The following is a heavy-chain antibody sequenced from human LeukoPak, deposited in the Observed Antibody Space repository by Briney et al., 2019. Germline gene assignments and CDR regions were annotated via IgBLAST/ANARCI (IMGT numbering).Heavy chain of an antibody. D-gene: IGHD2-2*01. J-gene: IGHJ6*02. V-gene: IGHV3-30*18. CDR2: ISYVGSND. Sequence: PGGSLRLSCAAPGVTFSSYGMNWFRQAPGKGLEWVAAISYVGSNDFYAYSVNGRFTISRDNSNNTLYLQMNSLRAEDTALYYCAKGQGLYAPLRNSGMHVWGQGTTVTVSS. CDR1: GVTFSSYG. CDR3: AKGQGLYAPLRNSGMHV.